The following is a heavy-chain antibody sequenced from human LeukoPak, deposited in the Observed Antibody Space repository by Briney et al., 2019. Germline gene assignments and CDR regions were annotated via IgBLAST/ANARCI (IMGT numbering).Heavy chain of an antibody. CDR3: ARVPDYGGNPYFDC. J-gene: IGHJ4*02. V-gene: IGHV3-53*01. CDR1: GFTVSSSY. D-gene: IGHD4-23*01. Sequence: GGSLRLSCAASGFTVSSSYMSWVRQAPGKGLEWVSVFYSGGSTYYADSVKGRFTISRDNSKNTLYLQMDSLRAEDTAVYYCARVPDYGGNPYFDCWGQGTLVTVSS. CDR2: FYSGGST.